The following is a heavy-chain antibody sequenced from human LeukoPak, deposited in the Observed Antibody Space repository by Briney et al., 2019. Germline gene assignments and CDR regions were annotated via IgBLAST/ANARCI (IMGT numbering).Heavy chain of an antibody. CDR3: AKDDSAMVRGVIEG. CDR1: GSTLSGFG. J-gene: IGHJ4*02. D-gene: IGHD3-10*01. Sequence: GGSLRLSCAASGSTLSGFGMHWVRQAPGKGLEWVAFIRSDGSNNNHVDSVKGRFTISGDNSKNTLYLQMNSLRPEDTAMYYCAKDDSAMVRGVIEGWGQGTLVTVSS. V-gene: IGHV3-30*02. CDR2: IRSDGSNN.